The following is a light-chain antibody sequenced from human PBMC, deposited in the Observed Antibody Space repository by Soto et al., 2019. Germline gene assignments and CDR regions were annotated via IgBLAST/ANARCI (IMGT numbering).Light chain of an antibody. J-gene: IGKJ2*01. CDR3: QQSYSTPYT. V-gene: IGKV1-39*01. Sequence: DIQMTQSPSSLSAFVGDRVTITCRASQTTRSYINWYQQKPGKVPKLLIYTASILPSGVPSRFSGSGSGTDSSLTISSLQPEDSATYFCQQSYSTPYTFGQGTKVDIK. CDR2: TAS. CDR1: QTTRSY.